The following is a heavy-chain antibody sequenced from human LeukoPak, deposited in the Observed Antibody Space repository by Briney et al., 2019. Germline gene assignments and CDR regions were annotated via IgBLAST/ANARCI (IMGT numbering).Heavy chain of an antibody. V-gene: IGHV1-69*02. J-gene: IGHJ4*02. CDR1: GGTFSSYT. Sequence: GASVKVSCKASGGTFSSYTISWVRQAPGQGLEWMGRIIPILGIANYAQKFQGRVTITADKSTSTAYMELSSLRSEDTAVYYCARLGSLFSSYGDSEGFDYWGQGTLVTVSS. CDR2: IIPILGIA. D-gene: IGHD4-17*01. CDR3: ARLGSLFSSYGDSEGFDY.